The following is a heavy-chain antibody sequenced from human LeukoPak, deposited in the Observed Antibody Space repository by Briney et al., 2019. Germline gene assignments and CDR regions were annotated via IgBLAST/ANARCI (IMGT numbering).Heavy chain of an antibody. J-gene: IGHJ4*02. CDR1: GFTFSSYA. Sequence: GGSLRLSCAASGFTFSSYAMSWVRQAPGKGLEWVSAISGSGGSTYYADSVKGRFTISRDNSKNTLYLQMNSLRAEDTAVYYCARDPTPLYCSGGSCWGGLEYYFDYWGQGTLVTVSS. CDR2: ISGSGGST. CDR3: ARDPTPLYCSGGSCWGGLEYYFDY. V-gene: IGHV3-23*01. D-gene: IGHD2-15*01.